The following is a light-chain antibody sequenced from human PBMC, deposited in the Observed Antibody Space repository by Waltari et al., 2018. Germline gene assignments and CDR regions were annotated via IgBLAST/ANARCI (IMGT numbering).Light chain of an antibody. CDR1: ESVINS. CDR3: QQYKKWPPLT. J-gene: IGKJ4*01. V-gene: IGKV3-15*01. Sequence: EIVMTQSPATLSFSPGEKATLSCRASESVINSLAWYQQRPGQAPRLLFYDASTRATGAPARLSGGGSGTEFTLTISSLQSEDFAVYYCQQYKKWPPLTFGGGTKVEIK. CDR2: DAS.